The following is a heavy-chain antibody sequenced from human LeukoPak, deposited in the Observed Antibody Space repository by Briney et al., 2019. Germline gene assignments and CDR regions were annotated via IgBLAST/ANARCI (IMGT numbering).Heavy chain of an antibody. V-gene: IGHV3-48*01. CDR2: ISSSSSTI. J-gene: IGHJ4*02. D-gene: IGHD5-12*01. Sequence: GGSLRLSCAASAFTFKNYTIHWVRQAPGKGLEWVSYISSSSSTIYYADSVKGRFTISRDNAKNSLYLQMNSLRAEDTAVYYCARSVDIDYWGQGTLVTVSS. CDR1: AFTFKNYT. CDR3: ARSVDIDY.